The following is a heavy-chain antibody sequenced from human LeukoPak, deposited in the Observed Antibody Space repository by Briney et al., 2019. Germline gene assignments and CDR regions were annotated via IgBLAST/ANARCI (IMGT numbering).Heavy chain of an antibody. CDR2: IKQDGSEK. CDR1: GFTFSSYW. D-gene: IGHD6-19*01. J-gene: IGHJ3*02. Sequence: SGGSLRLSCAASGFTFSSYWMNWVRQAPGKGLEWVANIKQDGSEKYYVDSVKGRFTISRDNAKNSLYLQMNSLRAEDTAVYYCARERGYSSGWPDDAFDIWGQGTMVTVSS. CDR3: ARERGYSSGWPDDAFDI. V-gene: IGHV3-7*01.